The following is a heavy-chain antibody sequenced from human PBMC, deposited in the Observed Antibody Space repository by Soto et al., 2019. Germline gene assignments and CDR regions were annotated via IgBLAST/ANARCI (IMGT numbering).Heavy chain of an antibody. CDR3: AKHQNDYVWGSYRSDY. CDR1: GFTFSSYA. J-gene: IGHJ4*02. D-gene: IGHD3-16*02. Sequence: GGSLRLSCAASGFTFSSYAMSWVRQAPGKGLEWVSVISGSGDITDYADFVKGRFTNSRDNSKNTLYLQMNDLRAEDTAVYYCAKHQNDYVWGSYRSDYWGQGTQVTVSS. V-gene: IGHV3-23*01. CDR2: ISGSGDIT.